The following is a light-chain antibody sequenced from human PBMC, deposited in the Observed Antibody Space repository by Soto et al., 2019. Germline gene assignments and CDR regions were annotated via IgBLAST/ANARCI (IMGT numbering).Light chain of an antibody. V-gene: IGLV2-14*01. CDR1: SSDVGGYNY. CDR3: SSYTRSSTLV. J-gene: IGLJ1*01. CDR2: DVS. Sequence: QSALTQPASVSGSPGQSITISCTGTSSDVGGYNYVSWYQQHPGKAPKLMIYDVSNRPSGVSTRFSGSKSGNTASLTISGLQAEDEADYYCSSYTRSSTLVFGTGTKLTVL.